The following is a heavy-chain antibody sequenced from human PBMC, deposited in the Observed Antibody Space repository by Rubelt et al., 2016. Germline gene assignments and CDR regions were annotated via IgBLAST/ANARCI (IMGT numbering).Heavy chain of an antibody. CDR1: GGSISSSSYY. V-gene: IGHV4-39*07. Sequence: QLQLQESGPGLVKPAETLSLTCTVSGGSISSSSYYWGWIRQPPGKGLEWIGNIFHTGSTYFNPSLKSRVTISVDRSKNQFSRTLSSMPAADTAVYYCAREPPSSGGYREFDYWGQGILVTVSS. J-gene: IGHJ4*02. CDR2: IFHTGST. CDR3: AREPPSSGGYREFDY. D-gene: IGHD6-19*01.